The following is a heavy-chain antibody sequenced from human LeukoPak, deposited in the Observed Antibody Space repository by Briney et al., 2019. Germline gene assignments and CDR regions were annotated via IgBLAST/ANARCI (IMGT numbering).Heavy chain of an antibody. CDR3: XXXXXXXYYDSSPSNI. CDR1: GFTFSSYA. V-gene: IGHV3-23*01. J-gene: IGHJ3*02. D-gene: IGHD3-22*01. CDR2: ISGSGGST. Sequence: GGSLRLSCAASGFTFSSYAMSWVRQAPGKGLEWVSAISGSGGSTYYADSVKGRFTISRDNSKNTLYLQMNSLRAEDTAVYYCXXXXXXXYYDSSPSNIWGQGTMVTVSS.